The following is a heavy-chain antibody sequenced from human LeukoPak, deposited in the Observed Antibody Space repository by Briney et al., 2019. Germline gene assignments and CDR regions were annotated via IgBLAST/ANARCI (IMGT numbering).Heavy chain of an antibody. CDR2: INPNSGGT. CDR3: ARDGVDIVATTHDY. V-gene: IGHV1-2*02. D-gene: IGHD5-12*01. Sequence: ASVKVSCKASGYTFTGYYMHWVRQAPGQGLEWMGWINPNSGGTNYAQKFQGRVTMTRDTSISTAYMELSRLRSDDTAVNYCARDGVDIVATTHDYWGQGTLVTVSS. CDR1: GYTFTGYY. J-gene: IGHJ4*02.